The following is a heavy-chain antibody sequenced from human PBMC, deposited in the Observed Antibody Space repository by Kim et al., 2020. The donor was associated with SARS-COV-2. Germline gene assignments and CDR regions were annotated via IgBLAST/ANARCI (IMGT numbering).Heavy chain of an antibody. V-gene: IGHV7-4-1*02. D-gene: IGHD6-13*01. J-gene: IGHJ2*01. CDR1: GYTFTTYA. Sequence: ASVKVSCKASGYTFTTYAINWVRQAPGQGLEWMGWINTNTGNPTYAQGFRGRFVFSLDTSLSTAYLQISGLKADDTAVYYCARDEIIHGYSSTWSYWYFDLWGRGTLVTVSS. CDR2: INTNTGNP. CDR3: ARDEIIHGYSSTWSYWYFDL.